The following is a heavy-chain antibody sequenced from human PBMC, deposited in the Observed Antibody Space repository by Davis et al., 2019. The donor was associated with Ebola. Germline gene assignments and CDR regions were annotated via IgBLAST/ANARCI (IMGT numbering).Heavy chain of an antibody. CDR1: GYTFTSYA. Sequence: AASVKVSCKASGYTFTSYAMHWVRQAPGQGLEWMGWISAYSGNANYAQKVQGRVTMTTDTSTSTAYMELRSLRSDDTAVYYCARETDSSGYYNLDYWGQGTLVTVSS. J-gene: IGHJ4*02. V-gene: IGHV1-18*01. CDR2: ISAYSGNA. CDR3: ARETDSSGYYNLDY. D-gene: IGHD3-22*01.